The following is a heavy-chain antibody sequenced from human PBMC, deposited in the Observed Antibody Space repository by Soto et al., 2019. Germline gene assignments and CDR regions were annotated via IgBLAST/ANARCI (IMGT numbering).Heavy chain of an antibody. CDR2: IYYNGFT. J-gene: IGHJ5*02. CDR1: GGSISSTSYY. V-gene: IGHV4-39*01. D-gene: IGHD3-3*01. CDR3: ARHADFWSDEGWFDP. Sequence: PSETLSLTCTVSGGSISSTSYYWGWIRQPPGKGLEWIASIYYNGFTYYNPSLKSRVTKSVDTSKNQFSLKLSSVTAADTAVYYCARHADFWSDEGWFDPWGQGTLVTVSS.